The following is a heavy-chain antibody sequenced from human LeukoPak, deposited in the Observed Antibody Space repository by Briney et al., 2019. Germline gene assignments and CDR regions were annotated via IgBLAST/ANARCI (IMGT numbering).Heavy chain of an antibody. Sequence: GGSLRLSCAASGFTFSSYAISWVRQAPGKGREWVSAISGSGGSTYYADSVKGRFAISRDNSKNTLFLQMNSLRAEDTAVYYCAKRGELWSSGRYYFDFWGQGTLVTVSS. D-gene: IGHD3-16*01. CDR2: ISGSGGST. CDR1: GFTFSSYA. J-gene: IGHJ4*02. CDR3: AKRGELWSSGRYYFDF. V-gene: IGHV3-23*01.